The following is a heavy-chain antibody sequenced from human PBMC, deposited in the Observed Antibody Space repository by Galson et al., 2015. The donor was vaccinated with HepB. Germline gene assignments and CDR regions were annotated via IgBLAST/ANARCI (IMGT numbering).Heavy chain of an antibody. CDR3: AKGGALSDSHYGMDV. Sequence: SLRLSCAASGFIFSDYYMTWIHQAPGKGLEWVSYIGKSSYYTNYADSVRGRFTISGDNAKNSLYLQMNNLRAEDTAVYYCAKGGALSDSHYGMDVWGQGTTVTVSS. J-gene: IGHJ6*02. D-gene: IGHD2-15*01. CDR1: GFIFSDYY. V-gene: IGHV3-11*06. CDR2: IGKSSYYT.